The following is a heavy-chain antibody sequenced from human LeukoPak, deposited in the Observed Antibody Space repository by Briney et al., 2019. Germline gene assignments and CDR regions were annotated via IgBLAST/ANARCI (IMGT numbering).Heavy chain of an antibody. CDR1: GGSISSYY. CDR2: IYYSGST. D-gene: IGHD3-16*01. V-gene: IGHV4-59*12. CDR3: AREYYDYVWGSHLNWFDP. J-gene: IGHJ5*02. Sequence: SETLSLTCTVSGGSISSYYWSWIRQPPGKGLEWIGYIYYSGSTNYNPSLKSRVTISVDTSKNQFSLKLSSVTAADTAVYYCAREYYDYVWGSHLNWFDPWGQGTLVTVSS.